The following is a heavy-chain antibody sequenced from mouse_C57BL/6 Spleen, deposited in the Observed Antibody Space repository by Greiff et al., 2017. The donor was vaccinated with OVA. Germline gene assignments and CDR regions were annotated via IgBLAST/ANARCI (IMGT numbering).Heavy chain of an antibody. J-gene: IGHJ4*01. Sequence: EVQLVESGGGLVKPGGSLKLSCAASGFTFSDYGMHWVRQAPEKGLEWVAYISSGSSTIYYADTVKGRFTISRDNAKNTLVLQMTSLRSEDTAMYYCARSHLPYYAMDYWGQGTSVTVSS. V-gene: IGHV5-17*01. CDR3: ARSHLPYYAMDY. CDR1: GFTFSDYG. CDR2: ISSGSSTI.